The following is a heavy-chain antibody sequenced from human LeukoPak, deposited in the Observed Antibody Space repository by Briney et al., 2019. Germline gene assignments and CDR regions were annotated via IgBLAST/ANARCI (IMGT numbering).Heavy chain of an antibody. V-gene: IGHV4-59*01. D-gene: IGHD6-13*01. CDR3: ARVSGYSSFGNDY. J-gene: IGHJ4*02. CDR2: IYYSGST. CDR1: GGSISGDY. Sequence: PSETLSLTCTVSGGSISGDYWSWFRQPPGKGLEWIGYIYYSGSTNYSPSLKSRVTISVDTSKNQFSLKLSSVTAADTAVYYCARVSGYSSFGNDYWGQGTLVTVSS.